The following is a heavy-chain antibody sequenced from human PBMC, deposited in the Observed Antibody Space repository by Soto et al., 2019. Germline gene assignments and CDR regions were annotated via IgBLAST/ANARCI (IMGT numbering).Heavy chain of an antibody. CDR3: ARGSLAMDY. V-gene: IGHV4-4*07. CDR2: VFPSGNT. Sequence: QVQLQESGPGLVKPSETLSLTCTVSGASLSNFYWSWIRQPAGKGLEWIGRVFPSGNTNYNPSLKSRVTMSIDSSKNQFSLTLNSVTAADTAVYYCARGSLAMDYWGQGTLVSVSS. CDR1: GASLSNFY. J-gene: IGHJ4*02. D-gene: IGHD3-16*02.